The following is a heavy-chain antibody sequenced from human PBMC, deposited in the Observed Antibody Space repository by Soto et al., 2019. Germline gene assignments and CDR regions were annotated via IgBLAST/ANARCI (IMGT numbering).Heavy chain of an antibody. J-gene: IGHJ4*02. D-gene: IGHD3-22*01. Sequence: QVQLVQSGAEVKKPGASVKVSCKASGYTFTDYYLHWVRQDPAQGLEWMGRINPNTGDTNYAQKFQGRVTMTRDTSISTVYMDLSSPRSDDTAVYYCARAVTHSYESSAYHPFDSWGQGTLVTVSS. CDR1: GYTFTDYY. V-gene: IGHV1-2*06. CDR2: INPNTGDT. CDR3: ARAVTHSYESSAYHPFDS.